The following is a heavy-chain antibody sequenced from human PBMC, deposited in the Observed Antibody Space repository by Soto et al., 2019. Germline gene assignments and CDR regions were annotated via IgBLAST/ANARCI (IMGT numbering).Heavy chain of an antibody. D-gene: IGHD2-2*01. J-gene: IGHJ4*02. CDR3: ARQGYCSTTGRSMVDH. CDR1: GYRFTSYW. Sequence: GESLKISCQVFGYRFTSYWIGWSRQVPGKGLEWMGIIYPGDSDTRYSPSFQCLVTMSADKCIFTAYLQWSSLKASDTAIYYCARQGYCSTTGRSMVDHWGQGTLVTVSS. CDR2: IYPGDSDT. V-gene: IGHV5-51*01.